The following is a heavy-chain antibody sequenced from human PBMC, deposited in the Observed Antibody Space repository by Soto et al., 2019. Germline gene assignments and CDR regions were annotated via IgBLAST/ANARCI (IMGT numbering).Heavy chain of an antibody. CDR1: GFTFSDYY. CDR2: ISSSGINM. V-gene: IGHV3-11*01. J-gene: IGHJ4*02. D-gene: IGHD3-16*01. CDR3: ARAQPPRGSRETAGIDY. Sequence: QVQLVESGGGLVKPGGSLRLSCATSGFTFSDYYMSWIRQAPGKGLEWIAYISSSGINMWYSDSVKDRFTISRDNAKNSLYLQMNSLRVEDTAFYYCARAQPPRGSRETAGIDYWGQGTLVTVSP.